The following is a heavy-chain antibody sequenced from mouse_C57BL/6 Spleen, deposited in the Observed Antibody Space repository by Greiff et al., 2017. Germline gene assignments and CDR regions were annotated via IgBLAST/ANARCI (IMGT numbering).Heavy chain of an antibody. J-gene: IGHJ3*01. CDR1: GFTFSSSG. Sequence: DVMLVESGGDLVKPGGSLKLSCAASGFTFSSSGMSWVRQTPDKRLEWVATISRGGSYTYYPDSVQGRVTNARDNAKNTLYLQICSLNAEDTAMYYCARHASFYYCSSYGWYAYWGQGTLVTVSA. CDR3: ARHASFYYCSSYGWYAY. D-gene: IGHD1-1*01. V-gene: IGHV5-6*02. CDR2: ISRGGSYT.